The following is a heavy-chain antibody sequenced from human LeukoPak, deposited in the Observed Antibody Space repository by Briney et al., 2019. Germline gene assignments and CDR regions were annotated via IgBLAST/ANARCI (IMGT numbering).Heavy chain of an antibody. D-gene: IGHD3-10*01. CDR2: IYYSGST. CDR1: GGCVSSGSYY. V-gene: IGHV4-61*01. CDR3: ARVGTYGSGSYLSWLDY. J-gene: IGHJ4*02. Sequence: SETLSLTCTVSGGCVSSGSYYWSWIRQPPGKGLEWIGYIYYSGSTNYNPSLKSRVTISVDTSKNQFSLKLSSVTAADTAVYYCARVGTYGSGSYLSWLDYWGQGTLVTVSS.